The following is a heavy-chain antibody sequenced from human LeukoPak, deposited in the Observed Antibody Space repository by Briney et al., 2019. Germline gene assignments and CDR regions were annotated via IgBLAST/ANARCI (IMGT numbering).Heavy chain of an antibody. D-gene: IGHD3-3*01. CDR2: IYTSGST. Sequence: SETLSLTCTVSGGSISSYYWSWIRQPAGKGLEWIGRIYTSGSTNYNPSLKSRVTMSVDTSKNQFSLKQSSVTRADRGVYYCARSAGQYYDFWSGYSFDYWGQGTLVTVSS. J-gene: IGHJ4*02. CDR3: ARSAGQYYDFWSGYSFDY. CDR1: GGSISSYY. V-gene: IGHV4-4*07.